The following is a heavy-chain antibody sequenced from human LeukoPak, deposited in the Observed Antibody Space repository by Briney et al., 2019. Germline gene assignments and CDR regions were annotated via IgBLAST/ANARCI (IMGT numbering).Heavy chain of an antibody. J-gene: IGHJ3*02. Sequence: AGGSLRLSCAASNFAFSTYAMTWVRQAPAKGLEWVSSITGSGAGTFYADSVKGRFTISRDNSKNTLYLQMNSLRAEDTAVYYCAKVDYYDSSGRDAFDIWGQGTMVTISS. CDR1: NFAFSTYA. CDR2: ITGSGAGT. V-gene: IGHV3-23*01. D-gene: IGHD3-22*01. CDR3: AKVDYYDSSGRDAFDI.